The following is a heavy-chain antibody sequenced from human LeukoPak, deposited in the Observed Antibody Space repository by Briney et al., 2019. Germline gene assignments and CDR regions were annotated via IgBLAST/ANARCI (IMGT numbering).Heavy chain of an antibody. Sequence: SETLSLTCTVYGYSISSGYYWGWIRQPPGNGLEWIGSIYHSGSTYYNPSLKSRVTISVDMSKNQFSLKLSSVTAADTAVYYCARDRRGFDWFDYWGQGTLVTVSS. V-gene: IGHV4-38-2*02. J-gene: IGHJ5*01. CDR3: ARDRRGFDWFDY. CDR2: IYHSGST. D-gene: IGHD3-10*01. CDR1: GYSISSGYY.